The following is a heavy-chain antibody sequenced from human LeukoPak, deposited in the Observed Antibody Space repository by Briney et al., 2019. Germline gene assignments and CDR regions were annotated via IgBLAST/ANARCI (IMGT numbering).Heavy chain of an antibody. CDR2: ISYDGSNK. V-gene: IGHV3-30-3*01. CDR1: GFTFSSYA. Sequence: GVSLRLSCAASGFTFSSYAMHWVRQAPGKGLEWVAVISYDGSNKYYADSVKGRFTISRDNSKNTLYLQMNSLRAEDTAVYYCAREERSVSSDYWGQGTLVTVSS. J-gene: IGHJ4*02. D-gene: IGHD2-15*01. CDR3: AREERSVSSDY.